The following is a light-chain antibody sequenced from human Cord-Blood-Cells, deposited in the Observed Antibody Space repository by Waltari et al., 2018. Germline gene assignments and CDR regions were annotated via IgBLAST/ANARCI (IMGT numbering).Light chain of an antibody. V-gene: IGLV2-23*01. J-gene: IGLJ3*02. CDR2: EGS. CDR1: SSDVGSYNF. CDR3: CSYAGSSTWV. Sequence: QSALTQPASVFGSPGQSITISCTGNSSDVGSYNFVSWYQQHPGKAPKLMIYEGSRRPSGVTNRFSGSKSGNTASLTISGLQAEDEADYYCCSYAGSSTWVFGGGTKLTVL.